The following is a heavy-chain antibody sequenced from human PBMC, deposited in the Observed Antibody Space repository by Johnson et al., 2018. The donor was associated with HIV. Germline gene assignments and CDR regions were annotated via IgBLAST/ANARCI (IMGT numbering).Heavy chain of an antibody. V-gene: IGHV3-66*01. J-gene: IGHJ3*02. D-gene: IGHD6-19*01. CDR3: TTDPLAVAPYGDDAFDI. CDR1: GFTVSSNY. CDR2: IYSGGST. Sequence: VQLVESGGGLVQPGGSLRLSCAASGFTVSSNYMNWVRQAPGKGLEWVSVIYSGGSTFYADSVKGRFTRSRDNSKNTLYIQMNSLKTEDTAVYYCTTDPLAVAPYGDDAFDIWGQGTMVTVSS.